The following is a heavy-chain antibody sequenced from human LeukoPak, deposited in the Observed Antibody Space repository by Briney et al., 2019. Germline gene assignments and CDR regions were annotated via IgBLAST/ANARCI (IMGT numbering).Heavy chain of an antibody. CDR3: ASTHYYGSGGIRFDP. V-gene: IGHV1-18*01. Sequence: ASVKVSCKASGYTFTSYGISWVRQAPGQGLEWMGWISAYNGNTNYAQKLQGRVTMTTDTSTSTAYMELRSLRSDDTAVYYCASTHYYGSGGIRFDPWGQGILVTVSS. D-gene: IGHD3-10*01. CDR2: ISAYNGNT. CDR1: GYTFTSYG. J-gene: IGHJ5*02.